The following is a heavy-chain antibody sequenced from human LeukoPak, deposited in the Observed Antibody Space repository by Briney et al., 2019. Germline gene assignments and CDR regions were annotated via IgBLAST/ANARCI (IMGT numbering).Heavy chain of an antibody. CDR2: IYYSGSP. D-gene: IGHD3-10*01. Sequence: PSETLSLTCTVSVGSIISGDYYWGWIRQPPGKGLECLGCIYYSGSPYYNPSRKSRVTIYVDTSKNQFYLKLSSVTAADTAVYYCARHGRLPYGSGSYYNGYGMDVWGQGTTVTVSS. CDR3: ARHGRLPYGSGSYYNGYGMDV. CDR1: VGSIISGDYY. V-gene: IGHV4-39*01. J-gene: IGHJ6*02.